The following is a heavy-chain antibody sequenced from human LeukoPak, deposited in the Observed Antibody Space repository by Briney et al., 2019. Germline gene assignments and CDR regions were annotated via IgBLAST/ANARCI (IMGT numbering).Heavy chain of an antibody. CDR2: IYYSGST. CDR3: ARVGFLYYGSGSSLFDY. CDR1: GGSISSSSYY. Sequence: SETLSLTCTVSGGSISSSSYYWGWIRQPPGKGLEWIGSIYYSGSTYYNPSLKSRVTISVDTSKNQFSLKLSSVTAADTAVYYCARVGFLYYGSGSSLFDYWGQGTLVTVSS. V-gene: IGHV4-39*07. D-gene: IGHD3-10*01. J-gene: IGHJ4*02.